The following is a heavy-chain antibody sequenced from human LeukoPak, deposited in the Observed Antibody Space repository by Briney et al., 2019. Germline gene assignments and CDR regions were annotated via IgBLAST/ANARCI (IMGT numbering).Heavy chain of an antibody. CDR2: IFSGGNT. CDR3: ARPQLGSSAGYVDY. CDR1: GASISSSRSF. J-gene: IGHJ4*02. V-gene: IGHV4-39*01. Sequence: TETLSLTCTVSGASISSSRSFWGWTRQPPGKGLEWIVSIFSGGNTYYNPSLNSRVSISIDTSKNQFSLRLSSVTAADTAFYFCARPQLGSSAGYVDYWGQGILVTVSS. D-gene: IGHD3-9*01.